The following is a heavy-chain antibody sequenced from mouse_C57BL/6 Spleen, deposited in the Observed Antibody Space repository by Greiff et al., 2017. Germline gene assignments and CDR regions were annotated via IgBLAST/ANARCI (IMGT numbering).Heavy chain of an antibody. D-gene: IGHD1-1*01. CDR3: AREGEITFDY. CDR1: GFTFSDYY. Sequence: EVMLVESEGGLVQPGSSMKLSCTASGFTFSDYYMAWVRQVPEKGLEWVANINYDGSSTYYLDSLKSRFIISRDNAKNILYLQMSSLKSEDTATYYCAREGEITFDYWGQGTTLTVSS. V-gene: IGHV5-16*01. CDR2: INYDGSST. J-gene: IGHJ2*01.